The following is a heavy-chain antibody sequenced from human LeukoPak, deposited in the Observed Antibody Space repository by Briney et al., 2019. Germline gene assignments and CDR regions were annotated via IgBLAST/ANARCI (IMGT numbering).Heavy chain of an antibody. Sequence: PSETLSLTCTVSGGSISSYYWSWIWQPAGKGLEWIGRVYSGGSTKYNPSLKSRVTMSVDTSKNQFSLKLSSVTAADTAVYYCARSGIAAAATVWFDPWGQGTLVTVSS. D-gene: IGHD6-13*01. V-gene: IGHV4-4*07. CDR3: ARSGIAAAATVWFDP. CDR2: VYSGGST. J-gene: IGHJ5*02. CDR1: GGSISSYY.